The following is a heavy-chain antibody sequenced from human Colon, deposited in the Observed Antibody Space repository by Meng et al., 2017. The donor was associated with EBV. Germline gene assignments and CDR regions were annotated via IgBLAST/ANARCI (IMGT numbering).Heavy chain of an antibody. Sequence: GQLKGSGPGLVKPSGTLSLTCAVSGGSISSNNWWSWVRQPPGKGLEWIGEIFHSGSTKHNPSLKSRVTMSMDKSKNQFSLRLSSVTAADTAVYYCASSDYYGSGSYYPWGQGTLVTVSS. CDR1: GGSISSNNW. J-gene: IGHJ5*02. V-gene: IGHV4-4*02. CDR2: IFHSGST. CDR3: ASSDYYGSGSYYP. D-gene: IGHD3-10*01.